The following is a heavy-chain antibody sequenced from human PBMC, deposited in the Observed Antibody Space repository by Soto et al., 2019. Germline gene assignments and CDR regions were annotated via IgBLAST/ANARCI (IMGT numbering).Heavy chain of an antibody. V-gene: IGHV1-18*04. CDR2: IKAYNGNT. J-gene: IGHJ4*02. Sequence: ASVPVSCKASGYTFTNYGISCVRLAPGDGPEWMGWIKAYNGNTCYAQKFKGRVTMITGTSTSTVYTELRSLRFDYRPVYYCARAFVRRVIRDYWGQATLV. CDR3: ARAFVRRVIRDY. D-gene: IGHD3-10*02. CDR1: GYTFTNYG.